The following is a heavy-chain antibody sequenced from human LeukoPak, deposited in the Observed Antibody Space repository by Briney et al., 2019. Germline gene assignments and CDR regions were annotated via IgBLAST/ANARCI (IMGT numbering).Heavy chain of an antibody. D-gene: IGHD2-15*01. CDR2: IGGGDVEI. CDR1: GFTLTNNA. J-gene: IGHJ4*02. CDR3: GRGHRFCSRGNCNSPVDY. Sequence: GGSLRLSCAMSGFTLTNNAMTWVRQAPGKGLEWVSTIGGGDVEIHYADSVKGRFTISRDNSKNTLYLQMNSLRAEDTAVYYCGRGHRFCSRGNCNSPVDYWGQGTLVSVSS. V-gene: IGHV3-23*01.